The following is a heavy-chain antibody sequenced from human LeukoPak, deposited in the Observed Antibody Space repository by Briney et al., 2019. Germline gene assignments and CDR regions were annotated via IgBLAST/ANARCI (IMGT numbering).Heavy chain of an antibody. CDR1: GYSISSGYY. D-gene: IGHD6-19*01. V-gene: IGHV4-38-2*01. J-gene: IGHJ4*02. CDR3: ARKVGASGWSDY. Sequence: PSETLSLTCAVSGYSISSGYYWGWIRQPPGKGLEWIGSIYHSGSTYYNPSLKSRVTISVDTSKSQFSLKLSSVTAADTAVYYCARKVGASGWSDYWGQGTLVTVSS. CDR2: IYHSGST.